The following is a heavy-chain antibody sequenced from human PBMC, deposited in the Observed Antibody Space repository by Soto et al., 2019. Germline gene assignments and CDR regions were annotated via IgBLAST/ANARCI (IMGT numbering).Heavy chain of an antibody. CDR1: GFTFSSYA. CDR3: AKVGLEQLWSYYFDY. V-gene: IGHV3-23*01. Sequence: HPGGSLRLSCAASGFTFSSYAMSWVRQAPGKGLEWVSAISGSGGSTYYADSVKGRFTISRDNSKNTLYLQMNSLRAEDTAVYYCAKVGLEQLWSYYFDYWGQGTLVTVSS. D-gene: IGHD5-18*01. J-gene: IGHJ4*02. CDR2: ISGSGGST.